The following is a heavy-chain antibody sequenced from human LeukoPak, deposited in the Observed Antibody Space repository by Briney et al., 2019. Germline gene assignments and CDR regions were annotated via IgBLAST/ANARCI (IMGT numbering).Heavy chain of an antibody. CDR3: ARESYYDFWSPDY. Sequence: PGGSLRLSCAASGFTFSSYSMNWVRQAPGKGLEWVSSISSSSSYIHYADSVKGRFTISRDNAKNSLYLQMNSLRAEDTAVYYCARESYYDFWSPDYWGQGTLVTVSS. J-gene: IGHJ4*02. CDR1: GFTFSSYS. CDR2: ISSSSSYI. D-gene: IGHD3-3*01. V-gene: IGHV3-21*01.